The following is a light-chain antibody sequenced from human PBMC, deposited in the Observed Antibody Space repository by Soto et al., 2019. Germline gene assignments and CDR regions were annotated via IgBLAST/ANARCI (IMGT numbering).Light chain of an antibody. CDR2: AAS. CDR1: QYVSTS. Sequence: DIQMTQSPSSLSASVGDRVTITCRASQYVSTSLNWYQHKPGKAPKLLLYAASSLQSGVPSRFSGRGAGTDFTLTIGNLQPEDFATYYCQQTYSIPFTFGQGTKLEIK. CDR3: QQTYSIPFT. V-gene: IGKV1-39*01. J-gene: IGKJ2*01.